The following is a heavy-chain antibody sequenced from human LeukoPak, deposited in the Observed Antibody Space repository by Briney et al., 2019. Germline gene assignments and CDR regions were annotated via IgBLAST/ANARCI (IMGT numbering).Heavy chain of an antibody. CDR3: ARERSGCSSTSCYFDY. Sequence: SETLSLTCTVSGGSISSYYWSWIRQPPGKGLEWIGYIYYSGSTNYNPSLKSRVTISVDTSKNQFSLKLSSVTAADTAVYYCARERSGCSSTSCYFDYWGQGTLVTVSS. V-gene: IGHV4-59*01. D-gene: IGHD2-2*01. CDR1: GGSISSYY. J-gene: IGHJ4*02. CDR2: IYYSGST.